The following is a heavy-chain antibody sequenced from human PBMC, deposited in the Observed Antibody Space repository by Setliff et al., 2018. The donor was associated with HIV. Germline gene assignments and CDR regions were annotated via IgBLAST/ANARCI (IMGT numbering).Heavy chain of an antibody. J-gene: IGHJ6*02. Sequence: LSLTCTVSGGSISSGSYYWSWIRQPAGKGLEWIGRIYTSGSTNYNPSLKSRVTISVDTSRNQFSLKLSSVTAADTAVHYCARGAWFGDYGMDVWGQGTTVTVTS. V-gene: IGHV4-61*02. CDR3: ARGAWFGDYGMDV. CDR1: GGSISSGSYY. D-gene: IGHD3-10*01. CDR2: IYTSGST.